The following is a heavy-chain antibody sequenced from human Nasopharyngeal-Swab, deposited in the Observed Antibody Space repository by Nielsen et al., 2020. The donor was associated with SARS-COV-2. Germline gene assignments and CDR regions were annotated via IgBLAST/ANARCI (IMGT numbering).Heavy chain of an antibody. CDR3: AISPPGLFPFDY. CDR1: GYTFTSYC. Sequence: ASVKVSYKASGYTFTSYCISWVLQAPGQGLEWMGWISAYNGNTNYAQKLQGRVTMTTDTSTSTAYIELRSLRSDDTAVYYCAISPPGLFPFDYWGQGTLVTVSS. J-gene: IGHJ4*02. D-gene: IGHD3-10*01. V-gene: IGHV1-18*01. CDR2: ISAYNGNT.